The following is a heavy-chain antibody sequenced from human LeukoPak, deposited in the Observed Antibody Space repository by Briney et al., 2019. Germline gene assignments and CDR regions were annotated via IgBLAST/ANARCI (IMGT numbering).Heavy chain of an antibody. CDR1: GGTFSSHA. Sequence: GASVKVSCKASGGTFSSHAISWVRQAPGQGLEWMGRIIPMFGTANYAQKFQGRVTISTDESTSTAYMEVSSLRSEDTAMYYCASSMTDHYDSSGISFDYWGQGTLVTVSS. CDR3: ASSMTDHYDSSGISFDY. V-gene: IGHV1-69*05. J-gene: IGHJ4*02. CDR2: IIPMFGTA. D-gene: IGHD3-22*01.